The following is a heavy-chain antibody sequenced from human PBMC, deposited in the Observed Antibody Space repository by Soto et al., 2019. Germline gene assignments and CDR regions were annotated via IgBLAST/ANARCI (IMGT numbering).Heavy chain of an antibody. V-gene: IGHV1-18*04. J-gene: IGHJ6*02. Sequence: QVQLVQSGAEVKKPGASVKVSCKASGYTFTSYGFSWVRQAPGQGLEWMGWINAYTGNTNYAQKFQGRGTMTTDTSTSTAHMELWSLISDGTAVYYCARSWVTGKGGMDVWGQGTTVTVSS. CDR2: INAYTGNT. CDR3: ARSWVTGKGGMDV. D-gene: IGHD3-16*01. CDR1: GYTFTSYG.